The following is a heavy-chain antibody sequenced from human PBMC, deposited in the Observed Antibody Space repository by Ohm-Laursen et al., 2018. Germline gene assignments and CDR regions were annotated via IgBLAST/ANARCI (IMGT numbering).Heavy chain of an antibody. Sequence: SVKVSCKTSGGTFSSYAISWVRQAPGQGLEWMGRIIPILGIANYAQKFQGRVTITADKSTSTAYMELSSLRSEDTAVYYCARGYPLNDYWGQGTLVTVSS. J-gene: IGHJ4*02. CDR2: IIPILGIA. D-gene: IGHD1-1*01. CDR1: GGTFSSYA. V-gene: IGHV1-69*04. CDR3: ARGYPLNDY.